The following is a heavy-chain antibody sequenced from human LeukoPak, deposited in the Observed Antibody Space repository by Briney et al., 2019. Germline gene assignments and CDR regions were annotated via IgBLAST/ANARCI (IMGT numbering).Heavy chain of an antibody. CDR2: ISSSSSYI. CDR3: ARSYDYSWVYYYYGMDV. CDR1: GFTFSSYS. D-gene: IGHD4-11*01. Sequence: PGMSLRLSCAASGFTFSSYSMNWVRQAPGKGLEWVSSISSSSSYIYYADSVKGRFTISRDNAKNSLYLQMNSLRAEDTAVYYCARSYDYSWVYYYYGMDVWGQGTTVTVSS. J-gene: IGHJ6*02. V-gene: IGHV3-21*01.